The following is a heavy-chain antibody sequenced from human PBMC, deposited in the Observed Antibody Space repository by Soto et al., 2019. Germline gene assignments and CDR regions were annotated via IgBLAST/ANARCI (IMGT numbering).Heavy chain of an antibody. CDR1: VFTFSSYW. V-gene: IGHV3-74*01. Sequence: PGGSLRLSCSASVFTFSSYWMHWGRQPPGKGLVWVSRINSDGSSTTYADSVKGRFTISRDVAKNTLYLQMNSLRAEDTAVYYCARDATYAMDVWGHGTTVTVSS. CDR2: INSDGSST. J-gene: IGHJ6*02. CDR3: ARDATYAMDV.